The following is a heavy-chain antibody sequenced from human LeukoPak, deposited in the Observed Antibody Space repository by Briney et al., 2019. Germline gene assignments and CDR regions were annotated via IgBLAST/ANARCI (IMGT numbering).Heavy chain of an antibody. CDR1: GFTFSNYY. D-gene: IGHD3-10*01. J-gene: IGHJ4*02. CDR3: ARERGLWFGELSFFDY. V-gene: IGHV3-11*01. Sequence: PGGSPRLSCAASGFTFSNYYMSWIRQAPGKALEWVSYISSSGSTIYYADSVKGRFTISRDNAKNSLYLQMNSLRAEATAVYYCARERGLWFGELSFFDYWGQGTLVTVSS. CDR2: ISSSGSTI.